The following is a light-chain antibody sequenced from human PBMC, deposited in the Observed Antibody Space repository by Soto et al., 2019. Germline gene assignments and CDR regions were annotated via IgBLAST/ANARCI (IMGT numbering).Light chain of an antibody. V-gene: IGKV3-15*01. CDR2: AAS. CDR3: QHYTNWPPIT. J-gene: IGKJ5*01. CDR1: QSIGSN. Sequence: ILMTQSPVTLSVSPGDSATLSCRASQSIGSNLAWYQQKPGQAPRLLIYAASTRVTGLPGRFSGRGSGTEFTLTISGLQSEDFAINYCQHYTNWPPITFGQGTRLEIK.